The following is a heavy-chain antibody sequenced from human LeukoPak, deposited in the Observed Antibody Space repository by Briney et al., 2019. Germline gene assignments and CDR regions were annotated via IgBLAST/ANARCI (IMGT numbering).Heavy chain of an antibody. V-gene: IGHV3-23*01. Sequence: GGSLRLSCAASGFAFGGYAMSWVRQAPGKGLEWVASVAGSGNFAYYAESVKGRFTISRDNSQSTVFLQGSGLRAEDTALYFCAKPHYPDQGGYYSGSYYFDYWGQGALVTVSS. D-gene: IGHD3-22*01. CDR3: AKPHYPDQGGYYSGSYYFDY. J-gene: IGHJ4*02. CDR2: VAGSGNFA. CDR1: GFAFGGYA.